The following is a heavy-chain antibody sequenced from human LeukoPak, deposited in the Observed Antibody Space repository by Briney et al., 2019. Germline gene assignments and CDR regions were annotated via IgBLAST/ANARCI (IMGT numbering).Heavy chain of an antibody. Sequence: GGSLRLSCAGAGFSVINYDMSWVRQAPGKGLEWVSLIRDSGETFYADSVKGRFTISRDNSKNTMYLQMNRLRVEDTAVYFCARDRAVTQDWVEFDPWGQGTLVTVSS. CDR1: GFSVINYD. V-gene: IGHV3-66*03. CDR2: IRDSGET. D-gene: IGHD4-17*01. CDR3: ARDRAVTQDWVEFDP. J-gene: IGHJ5*02.